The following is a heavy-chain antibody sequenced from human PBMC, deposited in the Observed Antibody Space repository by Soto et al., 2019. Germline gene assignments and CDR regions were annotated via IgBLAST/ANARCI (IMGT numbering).Heavy chain of an antibody. V-gene: IGHV3-23*01. J-gene: IGHJ4*02. CDR3: AGPGYSSQDY. D-gene: IGHD5-18*01. Sequence: GGSLRLSCSASGFTFDSYPMHWVRQAPGKGLEWVSAISGSGDGTDYADSVKGRFTISRDNSKNTLYLQMNSLRAEDTAVYYCAGPGYSSQDYWGQGALVTVSS. CDR2: ISGSGDGT. CDR1: GFTFDSYP.